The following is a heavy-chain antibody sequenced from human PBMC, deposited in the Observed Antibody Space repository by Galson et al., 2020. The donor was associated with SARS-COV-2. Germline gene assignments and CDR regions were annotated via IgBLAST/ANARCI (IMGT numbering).Heavy chain of an antibody. D-gene: IGHD3-22*01. CDR3: ARRQDSSCYYYLLGYYYGMDV. CDR2: IYYSGST. CDR1: GGSISSSSYY. V-gene: IGHV4-39*01. Sequence: SETLSLTCTVSGGSISSSSYYWGWIRQPPGKGLEWIGSIYYSGSTYYNPSLKSRVTISVDTSKNQFSLKLSSVTAADTAVYYCARRQDSSCYYYLLGYYYGMDVWGQGTTVTVSS. J-gene: IGHJ6*02.